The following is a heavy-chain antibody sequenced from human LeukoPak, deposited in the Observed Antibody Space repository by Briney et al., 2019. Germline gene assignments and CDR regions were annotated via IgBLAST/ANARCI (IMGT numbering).Heavy chain of an antibody. CDR1: GFTFSSYW. J-gene: IGHJ4*02. D-gene: IGHD3-10*01. Sequence: PRGSLRPSCAASGFTFSSYWMSWVRPAPGKGRGWVADIKEDGSEKYYVDSVKGRFTISRDNAKNSLYLQMNSLRVEDTAVYYCALNPDYYGSGSFDYWGQGTLVTVSS. CDR3: ALNPDYYGSGSFDY. V-gene: IGHV3-7*01. CDR2: IKEDGSEK.